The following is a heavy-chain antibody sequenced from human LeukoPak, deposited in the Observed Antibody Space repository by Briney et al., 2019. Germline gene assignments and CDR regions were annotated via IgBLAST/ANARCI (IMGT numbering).Heavy chain of an antibody. CDR1: GGSFSGYY. Sequence: PSETLSPTCAVYGGSFSGYYWSWIRQPPGKGLEWIGELNHSGSTNYNPSLKSRVTISVDTSKKQFSLKRSSVTAADTAVYYCARVLEGSSGQHWYFDLWGRGTLVTVSS. CDR3: ARVLEGSSGQHWYFDL. CDR2: LNHSGST. V-gene: IGHV4-34*01. D-gene: IGHD6-19*01. J-gene: IGHJ2*01.